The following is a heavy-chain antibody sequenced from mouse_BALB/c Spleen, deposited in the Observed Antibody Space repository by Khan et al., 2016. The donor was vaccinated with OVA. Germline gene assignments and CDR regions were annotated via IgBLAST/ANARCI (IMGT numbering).Heavy chain of an antibody. D-gene: IGHD1-2*01. J-gene: IGHJ3*01. CDR2: IWSDGST. CDR3: AKELRLGGFAY. Sequence: QVQLKESGPGLVAPSQSLSITCTVSGFSLTGYGVNWVRQPPGKDLEWLGMIWSDGSTDYNSALNSRLSINKDNSKCQVFLKMNSLQADDTARYFCAKELRLGGFAYWGQGTLVTVST. CDR1: GFSLTGYG. V-gene: IGHV2-6-7*01.